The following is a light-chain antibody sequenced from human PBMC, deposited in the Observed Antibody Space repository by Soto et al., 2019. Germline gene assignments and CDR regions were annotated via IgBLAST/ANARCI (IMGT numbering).Light chain of an antibody. Sequence: DMQMTQYPSTLSASVGDRVTITCRASQRISSWLAWYQQKPGKAPKLLIYDASSLQSGVPSRFSGTRSGTDFTLTISSLQPEDFATYYCQQANSYPWTFGQGTKVDIK. V-gene: IGKV1-5*01. CDR1: QRISSW. CDR2: DAS. J-gene: IGKJ1*01. CDR3: QQANSYPWT.